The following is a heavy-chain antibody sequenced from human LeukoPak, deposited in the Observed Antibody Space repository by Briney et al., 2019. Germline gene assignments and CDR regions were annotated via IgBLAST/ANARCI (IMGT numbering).Heavy chain of an antibody. D-gene: IGHD3-10*01. Sequence: GASVKVSCKASGYTFTSYDINWVRQATGQGLEWMGWMNPNSGNTGYAQKFQGRVTMTRNTSISTAFMELSSLRSEDTAVYYCARGSRYGSGSYCGYWGQGTLVTVSS. CDR2: MNPNSGNT. CDR3: ARGSRYGSGSYCGY. V-gene: IGHV1-8*01. CDR1: GYTFTSYD. J-gene: IGHJ4*02.